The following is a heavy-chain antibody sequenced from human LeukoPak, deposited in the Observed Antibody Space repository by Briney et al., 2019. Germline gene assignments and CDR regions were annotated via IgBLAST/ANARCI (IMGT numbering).Heavy chain of an antibody. D-gene: IGHD2-2*01. V-gene: IGHV3-53*01. Sequence: GGSLRLSCAASGFTVSTYYMTWVRQAPGKGLEYVSVIYSGGSTYYADSVKGRFTVSRDNSKNTLYLQMNSLRAEDTAMYYCARGLGYCTSTTCLLPFDYWGQGTLVTVSS. CDR3: ARGLGYCTSTTCLLPFDY. J-gene: IGHJ4*02. CDR1: GFTVSTYY. CDR2: IYSGGST.